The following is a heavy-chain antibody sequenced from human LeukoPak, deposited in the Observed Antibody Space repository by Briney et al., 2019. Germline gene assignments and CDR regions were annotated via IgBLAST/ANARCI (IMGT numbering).Heavy chain of an antibody. CDR2: INPNSGGT. CDR3: ARDRRVTYYYDSSGYRLFDYYGMDV. Sequence: ASVKVSCKASGYTFTGYYMHWVRQAPGQGLEWMGWINPNSGGTNYAQKFQGRVTMTRDTSISTAYMELSRLRSDDTAVYYCARDRRVTYYYDSSGYRLFDYYGMDVWGQGTTVTVSS. V-gene: IGHV1-2*02. J-gene: IGHJ6*02. D-gene: IGHD3-22*01. CDR1: GYTFTGYY.